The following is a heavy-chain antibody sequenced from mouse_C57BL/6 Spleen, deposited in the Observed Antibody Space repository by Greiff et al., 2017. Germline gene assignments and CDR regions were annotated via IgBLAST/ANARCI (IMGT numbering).Heavy chain of an antibody. CDR3: TRAGGGNYWGYFDY. Sequence: EVMLVESGEGLVKPGGSLKLSCAAPGFTFSSYAMSWVRQTPEKRLEWVAYISSGGDYIYYADTVKGRFTISRDNARNTLYLQMSSLKSEDTAMYYCTRAGGGNYWGYFDYWGQGTTLTVSS. CDR1: GFTFSSYA. D-gene: IGHD2-1*01. J-gene: IGHJ2*01. V-gene: IGHV5-9-1*02. CDR2: ISSGGDYI.